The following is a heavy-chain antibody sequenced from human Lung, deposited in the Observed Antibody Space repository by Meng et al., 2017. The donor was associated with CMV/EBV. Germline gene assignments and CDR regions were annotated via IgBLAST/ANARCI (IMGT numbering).Heavy chain of an antibody. CDR1: GFTFSSYW. D-gene: IGHD3-3*01. V-gene: IGHV3-74*01. CDR2: IDSEGRTT. J-gene: IGHJ3*01. CDR3: AREGTGYDFWRGYRNDALNL. Sequence: SCAASGFTFSSYWMHWVHQASGKGPVWVSRIDSEGRTTSYADSVKGRFTISRDNAKNTLYLQMNSLRPEDTALYYCAREGTGYDFWRGYRNDALNLXGQGTMVTVSS.